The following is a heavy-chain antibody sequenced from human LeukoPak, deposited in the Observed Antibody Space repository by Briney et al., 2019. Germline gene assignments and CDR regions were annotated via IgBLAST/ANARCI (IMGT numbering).Heavy chain of an antibody. Sequence: SETLSLTCTVSGGSISSYYWSWIRQPAGKGLEWIGRIYTSGSTDYNPSLKSRVAISLDTSKNQFSLKLSSVTAADTTVYYCAGEGVVVPAASLYYFDYWGQGTLVTVSS. CDR2: IYTSGST. CDR3: AGEGVVVPAASLYYFDY. V-gene: IGHV4-4*07. CDR1: GGSISSYY. J-gene: IGHJ4*02. D-gene: IGHD2-2*01.